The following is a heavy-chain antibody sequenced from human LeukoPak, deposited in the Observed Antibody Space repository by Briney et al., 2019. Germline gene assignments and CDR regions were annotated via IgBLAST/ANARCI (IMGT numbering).Heavy chain of an antibody. CDR1: GFTFDDYG. Sequence: GGSLRLSCAASGFTFDDYGMSWVRQAPGMGLEWVSAVSGSGGSTYYADSVKGRFTISRDNSQNTLFLQMNSLRAEDTALYYCAKDACSTTNCYGGFDPWGQGTLVTVSS. CDR3: AKDACSTTNCYGGFDP. D-gene: IGHD2-2*01. V-gene: IGHV3-23*01. CDR2: VSGSGGST. J-gene: IGHJ5*02.